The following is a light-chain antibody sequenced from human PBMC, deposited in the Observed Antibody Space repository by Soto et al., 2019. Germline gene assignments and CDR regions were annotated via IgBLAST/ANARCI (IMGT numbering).Light chain of an antibody. CDR3: QSYDSSRSVV. CDR2: EDN. J-gene: IGLJ2*01. Sequence: QSVSESPGKTVTISCTGSSGSIASNYVQWYQQRPGSAPTTVIYEDNQRPSGVPDRFSGSIDSSSNSASLTISGLKTEDEADYYCQSYDSSRSVVFGGGTKVTVL. CDR1: SGSIASNY. V-gene: IGLV6-57*02.